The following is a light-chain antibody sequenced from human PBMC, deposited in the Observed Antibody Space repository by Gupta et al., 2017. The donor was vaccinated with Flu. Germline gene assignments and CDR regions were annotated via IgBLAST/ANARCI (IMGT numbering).Light chain of an antibody. CDR1: QSVSSY. CDR2: DAS. CDR3: QQRSNWPLT. V-gene: IGKV3-11*01. Sequence: EIVLTQSLATLSLSTGERATLSCRASQSVSSYLAWYQQKPGQAPRLLIYDASNRATGIPARFSGSGSGTDFTLTISSLEPEDFAVYYCQQRSNWPLTFGGGTKVEIK. J-gene: IGKJ4*01.